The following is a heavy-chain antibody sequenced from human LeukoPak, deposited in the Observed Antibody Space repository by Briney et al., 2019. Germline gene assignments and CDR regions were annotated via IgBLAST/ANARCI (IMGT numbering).Heavy chain of an antibody. Sequence: GGSLRLSCAASGFTFDDYAMHWVRQAPGKGLEWVSGISWNSGGIGYADSVKGRFTISRDNAKNSLYLQMNSLRAEDMALYYCAKAKGIAVAESFDYWGQGTLVTVSS. D-gene: IGHD6-19*01. V-gene: IGHV3-9*03. CDR1: GFTFDDYA. CDR2: ISWNSGGI. J-gene: IGHJ4*02. CDR3: AKAKGIAVAESFDY.